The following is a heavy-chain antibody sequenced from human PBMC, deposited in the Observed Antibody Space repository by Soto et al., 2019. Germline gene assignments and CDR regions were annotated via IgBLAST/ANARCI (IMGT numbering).Heavy chain of an antibody. CDR3: AARNIVAPY. J-gene: IGHJ4*02. D-gene: IGHD5-12*01. CDR2: IYSGGTT. Sequence: EVQLVESGGGLVQPGESLRLSCAASGFTVSSNYMSWVRQAPGKGLEWVSLIYSGGTTDYADSVKGRFTISRDNSKNTLYLQMNSLRAEDTAVYYSAARNIVAPYWGQGTLVTVSS. V-gene: IGHV3-66*01. CDR1: GFTVSSNY.